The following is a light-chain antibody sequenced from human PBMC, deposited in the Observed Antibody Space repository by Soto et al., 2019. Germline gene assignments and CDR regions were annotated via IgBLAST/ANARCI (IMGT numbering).Light chain of an antibody. V-gene: IGKV3-20*01. CDR1: ESVSSSY. CDR2: GAS. J-gene: IGKJ1*01. CDR3: QQYGSSPPWT. Sequence: EIVLTQSPGTLSLSPGERATLSCRASESVSSSYLAWYQQKPGQAPRLHIYGASSRATGIPDRFSGSGSGTDFTLTISRLAPEDFAVYYCQQYGSSPPWTFGQGTKVDIK.